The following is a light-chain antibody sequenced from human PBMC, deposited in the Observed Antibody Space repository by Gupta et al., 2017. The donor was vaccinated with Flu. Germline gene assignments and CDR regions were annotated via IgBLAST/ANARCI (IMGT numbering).Light chain of an antibody. Sequence: GTLSLSPGERATLSCRASQSIRSSYLAWYQQKPGQAPRLLIHGASSRVTGIPDRFSGSGSGTDFTLTISGLEPEDFAVYFCQQDDTSPLTFGHGTKVEIK. V-gene: IGKV3-20*01. CDR1: QSIRSSY. CDR2: GAS. J-gene: IGKJ3*01. CDR3: QQDDTSPLT.